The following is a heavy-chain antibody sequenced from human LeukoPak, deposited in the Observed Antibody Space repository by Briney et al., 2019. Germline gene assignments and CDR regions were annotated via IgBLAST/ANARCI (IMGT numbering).Heavy chain of an antibody. CDR3: ARGRWEQRLGTRFSYMDV. CDR2: ISSRSDYI. CDR1: GFSFSSYT. Sequence: KSGGSLRLSCAASGFSFSSYTMNWVRQTPGKGLEWVSSISSRSDYIYYADSVKGRFTISRDNANNSLFLQVNSLRAEDTAVYYCARGRWEQRLGTRFSYMDVWGTGTSVTVSS. V-gene: IGHV3-21*06. D-gene: IGHD6-25*01. J-gene: IGHJ6*03.